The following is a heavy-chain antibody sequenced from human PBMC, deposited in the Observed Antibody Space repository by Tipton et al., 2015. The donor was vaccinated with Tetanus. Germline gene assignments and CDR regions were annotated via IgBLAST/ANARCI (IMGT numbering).Heavy chain of an antibody. CDR2: IRGAGFTT. D-gene: IGHD3-16*01. Sequence: QLVQSGGGLIQPGGSLRLSCAASGFTVSSNFMSWVRQAPGEGLEWVSTIRGAGFTTYYADSVKGRFTISRDNSKNMLYLQMNDLRADDTAVYYCARDYTSYYAYYGMDVWGQGTTVTVSS. V-gene: IGHV3-53*01. J-gene: IGHJ6*02. CDR3: ARDYTSYYAYYGMDV. CDR1: GFTVSSNF.